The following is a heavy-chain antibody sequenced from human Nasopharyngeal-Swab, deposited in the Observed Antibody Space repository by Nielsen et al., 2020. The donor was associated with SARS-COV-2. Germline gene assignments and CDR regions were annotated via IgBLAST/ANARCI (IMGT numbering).Heavy chain of an antibody. CDR3: ARAGVTIFGVVIGAFDY. Sequence: SETLSPTCTLSRASIPSGYSWCWIPQPPGKELEWIGSVYHSGTYYNPSLKSRASISVDTSKNQFSLKVISMTAADTAVYFCARAGVTIFGVVIGAFDYWGQGTVVTVSS. D-gene: IGHD3-3*01. V-gene: IGHV4-38-2*02. J-gene: IGHJ4*02. CDR1: RASIPSGYS. CDR2: VYHSGT.